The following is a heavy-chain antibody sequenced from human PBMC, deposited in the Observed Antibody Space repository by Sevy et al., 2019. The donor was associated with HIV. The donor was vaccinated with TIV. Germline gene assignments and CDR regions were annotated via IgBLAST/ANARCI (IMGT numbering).Heavy chain of an antibody. V-gene: IGHV3-30-3*01. Sequence: GGSLRLSCAASGFTFSNYDMHWVRQAPGKGLEWVAVLSHDGNYKNYADSVKVQFTISRDDFKNTLYLQMSSLRPEDTAVYFCARLFSCGGDCYYLDYWGQGALVTVSS. CDR3: ARLFSCGGDCYYLDY. CDR2: LSHDGNYK. CDR1: GFTFSNYD. D-gene: IGHD2-21*02. J-gene: IGHJ4*02.